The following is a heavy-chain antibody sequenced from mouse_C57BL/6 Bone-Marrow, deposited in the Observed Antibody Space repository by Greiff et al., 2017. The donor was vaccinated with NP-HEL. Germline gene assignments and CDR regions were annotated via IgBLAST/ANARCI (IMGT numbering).Heavy chain of an antibody. Sequence: VQLQQSGPELVKPGASVKISCKASGYAFSSSWLNWVKQRPGKGLEWIGRIYPGDGDTNYNGKFKGKATLTADKSSSTAYMQLSSLTSEDSAVYFCARGGMITTREYFEVWGTGTTVTVSS. CDR2: IYPGDGDT. J-gene: IGHJ1*03. V-gene: IGHV1-82*01. CDR3: ARGGMITTREYFEV. D-gene: IGHD2-4*01. CDR1: GYAFSSSW.